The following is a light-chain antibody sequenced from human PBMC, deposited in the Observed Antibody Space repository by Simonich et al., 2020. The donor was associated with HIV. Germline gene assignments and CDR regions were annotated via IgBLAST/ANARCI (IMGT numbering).Light chain of an antibody. CDR1: SSAVGGFNY. CDR3: SSYAGSNNLV. V-gene: IGLV2-8*01. Sequence: QSALTQPPPASGSPGQSVPISCTGTSSAVGGFNYVSWYQQHPGKAPKLMIYEVSKRPSGVPYRFSGSKSGNTASLTVSGLQAEDEADYYCSSYAGSNNLVFGGGTKLTVL. J-gene: IGLJ2*01. CDR2: EVS.